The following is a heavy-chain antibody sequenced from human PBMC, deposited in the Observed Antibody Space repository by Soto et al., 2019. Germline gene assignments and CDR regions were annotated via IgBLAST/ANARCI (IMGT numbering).Heavy chain of an antibody. D-gene: IGHD1-20*01. V-gene: IGHV1-2*02. J-gene: IGHJ4*02. CDR2: INPNSGGA. CDR1: GYTFTDSY. Sequence: QVQLVQSGAEAKKPGASVKVSCKASGYTFTDSYIHWERQAPGQGLEWMGWINPNSGGANYAQRFQDRVTMTRGTSISTAYMDLGRLRSDDTAVYYCARAVSSLLYFFDYWGQGTLVTVSS. CDR3: ARAVSSLLYFFDY.